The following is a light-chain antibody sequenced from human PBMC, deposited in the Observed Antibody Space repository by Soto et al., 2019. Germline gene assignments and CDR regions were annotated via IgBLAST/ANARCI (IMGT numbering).Light chain of an antibody. Sequence: EIVMTQSPVTLSASPGESATLSCRASQSVSSNLAWYQQKPGQAPRLLIYGASTRATGIPARFSGSGSGTDFTLTISSLEPEDFAVYYCQQRSNWPITFGQGTRLEIK. V-gene: IGKV3-11*01. CDR2: GAS. CDR1: QSVSSN. CDR3: QQRSNWPIT. J-gene: IGKJ5*01.